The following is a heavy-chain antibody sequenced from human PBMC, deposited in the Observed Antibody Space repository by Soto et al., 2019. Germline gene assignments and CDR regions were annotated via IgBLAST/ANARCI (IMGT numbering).Heavy chain of an antibody. D-gene: IGHD3-10*01. Sequence: GGSLRLSCAASGFTFSNYAMHWVLQAPGRGLEYVSAISSGGDSTFYANSVKGRFTISRDNPKSTLYLLMGSLRAEDMAVYYCARAYGSGAYYNDYWGQGTLVTVSS. V-gene: IGHV3-64*01. CDR1: GFTFSNYA. CDR2: ISSGGDST. CDR3: ARAYGSGAYYNDY. J-gene: IGHJ4*02.